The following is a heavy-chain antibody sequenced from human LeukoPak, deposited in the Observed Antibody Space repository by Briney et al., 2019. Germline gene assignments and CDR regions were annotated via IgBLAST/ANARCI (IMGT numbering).Heavy chain of an antibody. CDR1: GYSISSGYY. J-gene: IGHJ5*02. CDR3: ARGGYYGSGNDFRFDP. CDR2: IHYTGST. Sequence: SETLSLTCTVSGYSISSGYYWSWIRQSPGKGLECIGYIHYTGSTNYNPSLKSRVTISVETSKNQFSLKLKSVTAADTAVYYCARGGYYGSGNDFRFDPWGQGTLVTVSS. V-gene: IGHV4-61*01. D-gene: IGHD3-10*01.